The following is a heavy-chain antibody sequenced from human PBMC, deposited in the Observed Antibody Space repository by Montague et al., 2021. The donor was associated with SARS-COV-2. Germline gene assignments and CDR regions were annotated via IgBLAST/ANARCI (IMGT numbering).Heavy chain of an antibody. V-gene: IGHV4-4*02. Sequence: SETLSLTCAVSAGSISSSNWWSWVRQPPGKGLEWIAEIYHRGRTYCNSSLKRLVTISVDKSKNPFSLKPSSVTAADTAVYYCARLSFVYYGMDVWGKGTTVTVSS. CDR1: AGSISSSNW. CDR2: IYHRGRT. CDR3: ARLSFVYYGMDV. D-gene: IGHD2-21*01. J-gene: IGHJ6*04.